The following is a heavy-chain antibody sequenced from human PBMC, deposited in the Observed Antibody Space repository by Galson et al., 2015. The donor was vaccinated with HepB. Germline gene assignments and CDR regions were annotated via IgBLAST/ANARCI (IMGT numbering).Heavy chain of an antibody. CDR1: GYPFTDYW. CDR3: ATLGYTTGNPGL. D-gene: IGHD6-19*01. CDR2: IDPKSGGT. V-gene: IGHV1-2*02. J-gene: IGHJ4*02. Sequence: SVKVSCKASGYPFTDYWMHWVRQAPGQGLEWMGWIDPKSGGTKYAQKFQGRVTMTRDTSISTAYMELSRLTSDDTAMYYCATLGYTTGNPGLWGQGTLVTVSS.